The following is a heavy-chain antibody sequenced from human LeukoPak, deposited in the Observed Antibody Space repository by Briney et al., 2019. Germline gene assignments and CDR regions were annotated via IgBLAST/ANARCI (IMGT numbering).Heavy chain of an antibody. CDR3: ASHPLGYCSSTSCYPRWLDP. V-gene: IGHV4-34*01. D-gene: IGHD2-2*01. J-gene: IGHJ5*02. CDR1: GGSFSGYY. CDR2: INHSGST. Sequence: SETLSLTCAVYGGSFSGYYWSWIRQPPGKGLEWIGEINHSGSTNYNPSLKSRVTISVDTSKNQFSLKLSSVTAADTAVYYCASHPLGYCSSTSCYPRWLDPWGQGTLVTVSS.